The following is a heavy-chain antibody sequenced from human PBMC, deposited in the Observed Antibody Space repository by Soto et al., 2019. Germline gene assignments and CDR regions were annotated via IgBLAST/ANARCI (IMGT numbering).Heavy chain of an antibody. CDR2: IIPIFGTA. D-gene: IGHD6-13*01. J-gene: IGHJ5*02. CDR3: ARVGQPMRYSSPGRFDP. V-gene: IGHV1-69*01. Sequence: QVQLVQSGAEGKKPGSSVKVSCKASGGTFSSYAISWVRQAPGQGLEWMGGIIPIFGTANYAQKFQGRVTITADESTSTAYMELSSLRSEDTAVYYCARVGQPMRYSSPGRFDPWGQGTLVTVSS. CDR1: GGTFSSYA.